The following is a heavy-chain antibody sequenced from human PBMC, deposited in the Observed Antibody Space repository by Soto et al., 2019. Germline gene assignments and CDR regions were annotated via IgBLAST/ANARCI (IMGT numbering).Heavy chain of an antibody. CDR1: GFTLRTYA. Sequence: PGGSLRLSCAASGFTLRTYAMTWVRQAPGKGLEWVSIISSSGDATYYLDSVKGRFTISRDNSRNTLNLQMNSLRAEDTAVYYCAKNGDFWSWGMDVWGQGTTVTVSS. V-gene: IGHV3-23*01. CDR3: AKNGDFWSWGMDV. D-gene: IGHD3-3*01. CDR2: ISSSGDAT. J-gene: IGHJ6*02.